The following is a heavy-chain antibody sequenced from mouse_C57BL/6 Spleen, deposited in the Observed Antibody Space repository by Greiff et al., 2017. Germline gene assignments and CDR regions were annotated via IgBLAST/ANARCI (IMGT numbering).Heavy chain of an antibody. D-gene: IGHD2-5*01. J-gene: IGHJ4*01. CDR1: GYTFTSYW. Sequence: QVQLQQSGAELVKPGASVKLSCKASGYTFTSYWMHWVKQRPGQGLEWIGMIHPNSGSTNYNEKFKSKATLTVDKSSSTAYMQLSSLTSEDSAVYYCARSDYSNYGGAMDYWGQGTSVTVSS. CDR2: IHPNSGST. V-gene: IGHV1-64*01. CDR3: ARSDYSNYGGAMDY.